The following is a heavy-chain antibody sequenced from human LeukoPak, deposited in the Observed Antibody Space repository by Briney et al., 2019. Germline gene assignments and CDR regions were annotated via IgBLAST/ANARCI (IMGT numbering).Heavy chain of an antibody. CDR1: GFTFSDYY. J-gene: IGHJ4*02. CDR3: ARVASSSWYEGDY. V-gene: IGHV3-11*01. CDR2: ISSSGSTI. Sequence: GGSLRLSCAASGFTFSDYYMSWIRQAPGKGLEWVSYISSSGSTIYYADSVKGRFTISRDNAKNSLYLQMNSLRVEDTAVYYCARVASSSWYEGDYWGQGTLVTVSS. D-gene: IGHD6-13*01.